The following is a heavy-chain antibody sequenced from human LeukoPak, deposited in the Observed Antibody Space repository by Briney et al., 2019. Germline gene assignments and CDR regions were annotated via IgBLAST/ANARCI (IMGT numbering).Heavy chain of an antibody. D-gene: IGHD3-22*01. J-gene: IGHJ4*01. CDR1: GGSISSYY. V-gene: IGHV4-59*08. CDR3: ARLSSGRYYPDY. CDR2: IYYSGST. Sequence: PETLSHSSTVSGGSISSYYWSWIRQPPGKGLEWIGYIYYSGSTNYNPSLQSRVTISVDTSKNQFSVKLNSVTAADTAVYYCARLSSGRYYPDYWGQGTLPTVSS.